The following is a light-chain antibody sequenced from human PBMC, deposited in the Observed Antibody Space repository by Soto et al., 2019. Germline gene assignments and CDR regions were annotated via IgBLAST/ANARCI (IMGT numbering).Light chain of an antibody. CDR3: CSFAGSYTFLV. CDR2: DVS. CDR1: SSDVGDYNY. Sequence: QSALTQPRSVSGSPGQSVTISCTGTSSDVGDYNYVSWYQQYPGKAPKLVIYDVSKRPSGVPDRFSGSKSGNTASLTISRLQAEDEADYYCCSFAGSYTFLVFGGGTKLTVL. V-gene: IGLV2-11*01. J-gene: IGLJ3*02.